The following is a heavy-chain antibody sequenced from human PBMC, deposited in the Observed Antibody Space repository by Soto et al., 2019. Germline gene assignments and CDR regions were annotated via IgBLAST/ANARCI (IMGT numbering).Heavy chain of an antibody. CDR2: ISGSGGRT. CDR1: GLAFSTYW. D-gene: IGHD1-20*01. CDR3: AKDRTNFVTGISYG. Sequence: GSLRLSCVVSGLAFSTYWMSWVRQAPGKGLEWVAAISGSGGRTYYVDSVKGRFTISRDNAKNTLYLQMNSLRAEDTAVYYCAKDRTNFVTGISYGWGKGTTVTVSS. J-gene: IGHJ6*04. V-gene: IGHV3-23*01.